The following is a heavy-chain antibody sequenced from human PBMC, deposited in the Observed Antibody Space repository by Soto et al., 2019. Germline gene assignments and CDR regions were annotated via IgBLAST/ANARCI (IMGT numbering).Heavy chain of an antibody. Sequence: QVQLVESGGGVVQPGRSLRLSCAASGFTFSSYGMHWVRQAPGKGLEWVAVISYDGSNKYYADSVKGRFTISRDNSKNTLYLQMNSLRAEDTAVYYCAKFWGGQLAEPPFDYWGQGTLVTVSS. V-gene: IGHV3-30*18. CDR1: GFTFSSYG. J-gene: IGHJ4*02. CDR2: ISYDGSNK. D-gene: IGHD6-6*01. CDR3: AKFWGGQLAEPPFDY.